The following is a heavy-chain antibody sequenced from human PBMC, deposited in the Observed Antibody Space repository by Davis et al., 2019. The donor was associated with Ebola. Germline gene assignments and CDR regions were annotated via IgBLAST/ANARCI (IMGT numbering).Heavy chain of an antibody. CDR1: GYTFTGYY. Sequence: ASVKVSCKASGYTFTGYYMHWVRQAPGQGLEWMGWINPNSGGTNYAQKFQGRVTMTRGTSISTAYMELSRLRSDDTAVYYCARGLRYFDWLFGFDYWGQGTLVTVSS. V-gene: IGHV1-2*02. CDR3: ARGLRYFDWLFGFDY. D-gene: IGHD3-9*01. CDR2: INPNSGGT. J-gene: IGHJ4*02.